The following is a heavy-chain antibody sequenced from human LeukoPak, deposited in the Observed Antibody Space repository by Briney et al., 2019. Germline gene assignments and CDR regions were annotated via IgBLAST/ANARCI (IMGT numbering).Heavy chain of an antibody. J-gene: IGHJ4*02. CDR1: GFTFSSYG. Sequence: GGSLRLSCAASGFTFSSYGMHWVRQTPGKGLEWVAVIASDGRDQHYVDSVKGRFTISRDNSKNTLYLQMNSLRGEDTAVYYCARDGKKGPATYYFDYWGLGTLVTVSS. CDR3: ARDGKKGPATYYFDY. D-gene: IGHD2-2*01. V-gene: IGHV3-30*03. CDR2: IASDGRDQ.